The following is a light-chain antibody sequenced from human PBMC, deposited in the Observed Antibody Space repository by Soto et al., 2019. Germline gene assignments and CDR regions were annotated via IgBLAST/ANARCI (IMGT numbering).Light chain of an antibody. CDR1: RSITTW. J-gene: IGKJ1*01. CDR3: QHYKMYSPWT. V-gene: IGKV1-5*01. CDR2: DVS. Sequence: DMQMTHSPSTVCAHVXERDTITCRXSRSITTWLAWYQQRPGKAPKLLIYDVSSLQSGVPSRFSGSGSGTEFTLTISSLQPDDFATYYCQHYKMYSPWTFGQGTKVDI.